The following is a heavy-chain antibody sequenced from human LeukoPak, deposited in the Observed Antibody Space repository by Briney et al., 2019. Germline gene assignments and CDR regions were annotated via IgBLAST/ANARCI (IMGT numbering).Heavy chain of an antibody. CDR2: ISSSSSYI. D-gene: IGHD3-22*01. CDR3: ARGPRLYDSSGYYYGTNWFDP. CDR1: GFTFSSYS. Sequence: PGGSLRLSCAASGFTFSSYSMNWVRQAPGKGLEWVSSISSSSSYIYYADSVKGRFTISRDNSKNTLYLQMNSLRAEDTAVYYCARGPRLYDSSGYYYGTNWFDPWGQGTLVTVSS. V-gene: IGHV3-21*01. J-gene: IGHJ5*02.